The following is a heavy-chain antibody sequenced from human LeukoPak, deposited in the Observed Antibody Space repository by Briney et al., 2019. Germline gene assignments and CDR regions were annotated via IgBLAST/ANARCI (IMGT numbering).Heavy chain of an antibody. Sequence: ASVKVSCKASGGTFSSYAISWVRQATGQGLEWMGWMNPNSGNTGYAQKFQGRVTMTRNTSISTAYMELSSLRSEDTAVYYCARGTYYYDSSGYYLDYWGQGALVTVSS. V-gene: IGHV1-8*02. CDR3: ARGTYYYDSSGYYLDY. CDR2: MNPNSGNT. CDR1: GGTFSSYA. D-gene: IGHD3-22*01. J-gene: IGHJ4*02.